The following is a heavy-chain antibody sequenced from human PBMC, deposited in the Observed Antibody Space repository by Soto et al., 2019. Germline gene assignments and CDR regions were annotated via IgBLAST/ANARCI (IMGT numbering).Heavy chain of an antibody. CDR3: ARDGTGDFWSGYFTTFDY. V-gene: IGHV3-48*03. J-gene: IGHJ4*02. CDR1: GFTFSSFE. CDR2: SPSSGGTI. D-gene: IGHD3-3*01. Sequence: EVQLVESGGGLVQPGGSLRLSCAASGFTFSSFEMNWVSQAPGKGPEWVSYSPSSGGTIYYADSVKGRFTTSRDNANNLLFLQINSLRADDTAIYFCARDGTGDFWSGYFTTFDYWGQGTLVNVSS.